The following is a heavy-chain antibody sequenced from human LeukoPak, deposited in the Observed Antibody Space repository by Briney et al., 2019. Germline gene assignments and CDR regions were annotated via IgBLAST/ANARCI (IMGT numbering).Heavy chain of an antibody. J-gene: IGHJ4*02. Sequence: PSETLSLTCTVSGGSITSPYWSWIRQSPGKGLEWIAYMYYSGSTSYNPSLKSRVTISLDTSKNQFSLKLSSVTAADTAVYYCVRMGAGGYWGQRTLVTVSS. D-gene: IGHD3-16*01. V-gene: IGHV4-59*11. CDR1: GGSITSPY. CDR2: MYYSGST. CDR3: VRMGAGGY.